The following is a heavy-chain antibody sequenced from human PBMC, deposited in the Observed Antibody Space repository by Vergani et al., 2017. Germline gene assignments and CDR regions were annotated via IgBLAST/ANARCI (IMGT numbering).Heavy chain of an antibody. CDR2: IKSDGSIT. D-gene: IGHD2/OR15-2a*01. J-gene: IGHJ5*01. CDR3: ARARCIETCYISTWLAS. CDR1: GFSFNSYW. Sequence: DVHLAESGGGFFQPGGSLRLSCSASGFSFNSYWMHWVRQVPGKGLLWVSRIKSDGSITAYADSVKGRFTISRDNAQNTLYLQMNSLRVEDTGVYYCARARCIETCYISTWLASSAQGPLVTVSS. V-gene: IGHV3-74*03.